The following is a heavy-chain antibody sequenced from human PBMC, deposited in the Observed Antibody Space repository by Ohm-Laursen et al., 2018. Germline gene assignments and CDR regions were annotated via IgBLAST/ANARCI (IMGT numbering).Heavy chain of an antibody. V-gene: IGHV4-59*12. D-gene: IGHD3-22*01. J-gene: IGHJ4*02. CDR1: GGSISSYY. CDR3: AREGKYYDSSGYFMGY. Sequence: GTLSLTCAVSGGSISSYYWNWIRQPPGKGLEWIGYIYYSGSTNYNPSLKSRVTMSIDTSKNQFFLKLSSVTAADTAVYYCAREGKYYDSSGYFMGYWGQGTLVTVSS. CDR2: IYYSGST.